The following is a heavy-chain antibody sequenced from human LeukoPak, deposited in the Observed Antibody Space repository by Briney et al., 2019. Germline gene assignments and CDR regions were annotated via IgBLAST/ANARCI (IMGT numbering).Heavy chain of an antibody. J-gene: IGHJ4*02. CDR1: GYSFTSSW. CDR3: ARFSVGGTYYPNY. Sequence: GDPLKISCQGSGYSFTSSWIGWVRQMPGKGLEWMGIIYPGDSDTRYSPSFQGQVTISADKSISTAYLQWSSLKASDTAMYYCARFSVGGTYYPNYWGQGTLVSVSS. CDR2: IYPGDSDT. V-gene: IGHV5-51*01. D-gene: IGHD1-26*01.